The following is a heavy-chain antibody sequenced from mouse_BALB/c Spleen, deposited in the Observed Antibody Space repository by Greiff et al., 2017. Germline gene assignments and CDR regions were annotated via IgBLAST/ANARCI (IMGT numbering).Heavy chain of an antibody. CDR2: IRSKSNNYAT. CDR3: VRGGTTVGFDY. CDR1: GFTFNTYA. V-gene: IGHV10-1*02. J-gene: IGHJ2*01. Sequence: GGGLVQPKGSLKLSCAASGFTFNTYAMNWVRQAPGKGLEWVARIRSKSNNYATYYADSVKDRFTISRDDSQSMLYLQMNNLKTEDTAMYYCVRGGTTVGFDYWGQGTTLTVSS. D-gene: IGHD1-1*01.